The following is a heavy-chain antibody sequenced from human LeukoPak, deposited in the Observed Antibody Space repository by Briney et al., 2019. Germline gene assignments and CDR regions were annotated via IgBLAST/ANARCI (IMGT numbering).Heavy chain of an antibody. CDR1: GYTFTSYG. CDR3: ARSIVVVPAAMYYYYYGMDV. D-gene: IGHD2-2*01. J-gene: IGHJ6*02. CDR2: ISAYNGNT. Sequence: ASVEVSCKASGYTFTSYGISWVRQAPGQGLEWMGWISAYNGNTNYAQKLQGRVTMTTDTSTSTAYMELRSLRSDDTAVYYCARSIVVVPAAMYYYYYGMDVWGQGTTVTVSS. V-gene: IGHV1-18*01.